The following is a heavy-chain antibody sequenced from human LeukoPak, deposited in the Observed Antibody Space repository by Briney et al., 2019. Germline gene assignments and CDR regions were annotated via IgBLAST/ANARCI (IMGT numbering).Heavy chain of an antibody. J-gene: IGHJ4*02. Sequence: PSDTLSLTCAVSGGSFSGYYWSWLRQPPGKGLEWIGEINHSGSTNYNPSLKSRVTISVDTSKNQFSLKLSSVTAADTAVYYCARAVYSSSWFPFDYWGQGTLVTVSS. D-gene: IGHD6-13*01. CDR3: ARAVYSSSWFPFDY. CDR1: GGSFSGYY. CDR2: INHSGST. V-gene: IGHV4-34*01.